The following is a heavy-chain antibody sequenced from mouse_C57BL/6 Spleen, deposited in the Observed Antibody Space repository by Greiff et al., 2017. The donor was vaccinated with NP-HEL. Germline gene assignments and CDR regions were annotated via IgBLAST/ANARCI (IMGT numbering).Heavy chain of an antibody. CDR1: GYTFTSYW. CDR2: IDPSDSYT. V-gene: IGHV1-69*01. CDR3: ARSGGNYPFAY. Sequence: QVHVKQPGAELVMPGASVKLSCKASGYTFTSYWMHWVKQRPGQGLEWIGEIDPSDSYTNYNQKFKGKFTLTVDKSSSTASMQLSSLTSEGSAALYCARSGGNYPFAYWGQGTLVTVSA. J-gene: IGHJ3*01. D-gene: IGHD2-1*01.